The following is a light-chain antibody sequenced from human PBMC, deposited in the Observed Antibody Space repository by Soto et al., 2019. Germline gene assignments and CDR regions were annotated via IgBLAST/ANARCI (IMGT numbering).Light chain of an antibody. Sequence: DIVMTQSPDSLAVSLGERATINCRSSQSILLSYKTKNYLAWYQQKPGQTHKLLIYWASTRESGVPDRFSGSGSGTDFTLTISSLQAEDVAVYYCQQYYSTPPTFGQGTKVEIK. J-gene: IGKJ1*01. CDR1: QSILLSYKTKNY. CDR2: WAS. CDR3: QQYYSTPPT. V-gene: IGKV4-1*01.